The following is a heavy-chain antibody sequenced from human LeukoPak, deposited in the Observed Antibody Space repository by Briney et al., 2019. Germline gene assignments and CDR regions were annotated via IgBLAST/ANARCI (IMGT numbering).Heavy chain of an antibody. CDR3: ARQDGDLDY. D-gene: IGHD4-17*01. J-gene: IGHJ4*02. CDR1: GYTFTGYY. CDR2: INPNSDDT. Sequence: ASVKVSCKASGYTFTGYYIYWARQAPGQGLEWMGWINPNSDDTSYARKFQGRVTMTRDTSVSTAYMELSRLSSDDTAVYYCARQDGDLDYWGQGTLVTVSS. V-gene: IGHV1-2*02.